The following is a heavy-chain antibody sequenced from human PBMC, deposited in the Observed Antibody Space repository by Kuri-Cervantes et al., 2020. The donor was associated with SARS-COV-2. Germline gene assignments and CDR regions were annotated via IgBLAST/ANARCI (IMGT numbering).Heavy chain of an antibody. J-gene: IGHJ4*02. V-gene: IGHV3-73*01. Sequence: GESLKISCEVFGFLSSASAIHWVRQASGKGLEWVGRVRGKANNYATAYAASVKGRFTISRDDSKNMAYLQMNSLKTEDTAVYYCTTLIDYWGQGALVTRLL. CDR1: GFLSSASA. CDR2: VRGKANNYAT. CDR3: TTLIDY.